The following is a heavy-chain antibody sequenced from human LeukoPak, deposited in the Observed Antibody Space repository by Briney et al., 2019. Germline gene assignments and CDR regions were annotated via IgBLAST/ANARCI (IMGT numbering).Heavy chain of an antibody. J-gene: IGHJ4*02. Sequence: ASVKVSCKASGGTFSSYAISGVRQAPGQGLEWMGGIIPIFGTANYAQKFQGRVTITADESTSTAYMELSSLRSEDTAVYYCARDRQRATTPTEFDYWGQGTLVTVSS. D-gene: IGHD1-26*01. V-gene: IGHV1-69*13. CDR3: ARDRQRATTPTEFDY. CDR1: GGTFSSYA. CDR2: IIPIFGTA.